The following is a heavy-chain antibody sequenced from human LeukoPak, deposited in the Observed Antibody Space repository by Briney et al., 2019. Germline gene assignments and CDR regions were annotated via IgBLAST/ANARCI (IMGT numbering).Heavy chain of an antibody. CDR3: VRGTGYCSSTSCYNSGEYFQH. CDR1: GYTFTGYY. Sequence: ASVNVSCTASGYTFTGYYIHWVRQAPGQGLEWMAWTNVNSGGPNSAQNFQGRVTMTRDTSISTAYMEVSRLRSDDTAVYYCVRGTGYCSSTSCYNSGEYFQHWGQGTLVTVSS. V-gene: IGHV1-2*02. J-gene: IGHJ1*01. D-gene: IGHD2-2*02. CDR2: TNVNSGGP.